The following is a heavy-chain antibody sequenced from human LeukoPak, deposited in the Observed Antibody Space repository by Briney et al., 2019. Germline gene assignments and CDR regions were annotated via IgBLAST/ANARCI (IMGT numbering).Heavy chain of an antibody. CDR3: AREGRWLQHP. CDR2: IIPILGIA. CDR1: GGTFSSYA. D-gene: IGHD5-24*01. Sequence: SVKVSCTASGGTFSSYAISWVRQAPGQGLEWMGRIIPILGIANYAQKFQGRVTITADKSKSTAYMELSSLRSEDTAVYYCAREGRWLQHPWGRGTLVTVSS. J-gene: IGHJ5*02. V-gene: IGHV1-69*04.